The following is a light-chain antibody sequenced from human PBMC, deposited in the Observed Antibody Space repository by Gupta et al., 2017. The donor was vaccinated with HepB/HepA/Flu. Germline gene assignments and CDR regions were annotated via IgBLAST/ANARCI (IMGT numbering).Light chain of an antibody. CDR1: SSDVGAYNY. CDR2: DVN. V-gene: IGLV2-14*01. Sequence: QSALPQPASVSASPGQSLTISCTGTSSDVGAYNYVSWYQQHPGKVPKLIIYDVNNRPAGVSNRFSGSKSGNTASLTISGRQAEDEADYYCSSYTTSYSLVFGGGTKLTV. J-gene: IGLJ2*01. CDR3: SSYTTSYSLV.